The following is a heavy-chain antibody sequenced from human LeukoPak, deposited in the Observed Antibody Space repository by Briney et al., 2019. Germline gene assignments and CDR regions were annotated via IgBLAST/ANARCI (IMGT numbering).Heavy chain of an antibody. D-gene: IGHD2-2*01. J-gene: IGHJ4*02. CDR2: IIPIFGTA. CDR3: ARGYCSSTSCQPGLDY. CDR1: GGTFSSYA. V-gene: IGHV1-69*13. Sequence: SVKVSCKASGGTFSSYAISWVRQAPGQGLAWMGGIIPIFGTANYAQKFQGRVTITADESTSTAYMELSSLRSEDTAVYYCARGYCSSTSCQPGLDYWGQGTLVTVSS.